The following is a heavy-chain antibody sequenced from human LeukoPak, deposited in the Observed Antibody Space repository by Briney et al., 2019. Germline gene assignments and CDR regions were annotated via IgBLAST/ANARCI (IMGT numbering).Heavy chain of an antibody. CDR3: AKDNKGAVAGTRGFDP. D-gene: IGHD6-13*01. V-gene: IGHV3-30*18. Sequence: GRSLRLSCAASGFTFNNYGMHWVRQAPGKGLEWVAVISYDGSNNYYGDSVKGRFTISRDNSKNTLFLQMNSLRAEDTALYYCAKDNKGAVAGTRGFDPWGQGTLVTVSS. CDR2: ISYDGSNN. J-gene: IGHJ5*02. CDR1: GFTFNNYG.